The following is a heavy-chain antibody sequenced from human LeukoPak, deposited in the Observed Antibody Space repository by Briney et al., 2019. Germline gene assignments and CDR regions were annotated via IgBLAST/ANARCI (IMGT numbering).Heavy chain of an antibody. V-gene: IGHV1-69*13. D-gene: IGHD3-3*01. J-gene: IGHJ4*02. Sequence: SVKVSCKATGGTFSSYAISWVRQAPGQGLEWMGGIIPIFGTANYAQKFQGRVTITADESTSTAYMELSSLRSEDTAVYYCARHGPTALRFLEWLLPFDYWGQGTLVTVSS. CDR3: ARHGPTALRFLEWLLPFDY. CDR1: GGTFSSYA. CDR2: IIPIFGTA.